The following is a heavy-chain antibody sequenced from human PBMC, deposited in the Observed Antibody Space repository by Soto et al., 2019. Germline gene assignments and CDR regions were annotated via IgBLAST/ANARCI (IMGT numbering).Heavy chain of an antibody. J-gene: IGHJ4*02. D-gene: IGHD2-15*01. Sequence: QVQLVQSGAEVKKPGASVKVSCKASGYTFTSYGIGWVRQAPGQGLEWMGGISAYNGNTNYAQKLQGRVTMTTDTSTSTAYMELRSLRSDDTAVYYCARDTDIVVVVAADLDYWGQGTLVTVSS. V-gene: IGHV1-18*01. CDR2: ISAYNGNT. CDR1: GYTFTSYG. CDR3: ARDTDIVVVVAADLDY.